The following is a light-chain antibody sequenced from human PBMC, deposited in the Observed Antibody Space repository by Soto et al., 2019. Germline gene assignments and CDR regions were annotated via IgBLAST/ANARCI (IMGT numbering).Light chain of an antibody. CDR1: QSISSW. CDR3: QQYNSYPWT. J-gene: IGKJ1*01. V-gene: IGKV1-5*03. Sequence: DIQMTQSPSTLSASVGDRVTITCRASQSISSWLAWYQQKPGKAPKLLIYKASSLESGVPSRSSGSGSGTEFTLTISSLRPDDFATYYCQQYNSYPWTFGQGTKVDI. CDR2: KAS.